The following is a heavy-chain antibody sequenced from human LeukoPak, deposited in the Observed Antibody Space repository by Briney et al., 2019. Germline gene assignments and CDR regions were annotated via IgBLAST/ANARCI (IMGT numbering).Heavy chain of an antibody. V-gene: IGHV4-34*01. CDR2: INHSGST. CDR3: ARGLNDFWAGETY. D-gene: IGHD3-3*01. J-gene: IGHJ4*02. CDR1: GGSFSGYY. Sequence: SETLSLTCAVYGGSFSGYYWSWIRQPPGKGLEWIGEINHSGSTNSNPSLKSRVTISLDTSKNQLTLNLRSVTAADTAVYYCARGLNDFWAGETYWGQGTLVTVSS.